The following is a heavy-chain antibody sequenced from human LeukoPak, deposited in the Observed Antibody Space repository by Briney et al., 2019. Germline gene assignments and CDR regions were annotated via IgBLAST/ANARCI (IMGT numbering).Heavy chain of an antibody. Sequence: SETLSLTCVVSGGSVSGYYWGWVRQPPGRGLEWIGYVYYSGSTNYNPSFKSRITISVDTSRNQFSLKLSSVTAADTAVYYCARDNYYDFWSGYSRYYYYGMDVWGQGTTVTVSS. CDR2: VYYSGST. V-gene: IGHV4-59*02. J-gene: IGHJ6*02. CDR3: ARDNYYDFWSGYSRYYYYGMDV. D-gene: IGHD3-3*01. CDR1: GGSVSGYY.